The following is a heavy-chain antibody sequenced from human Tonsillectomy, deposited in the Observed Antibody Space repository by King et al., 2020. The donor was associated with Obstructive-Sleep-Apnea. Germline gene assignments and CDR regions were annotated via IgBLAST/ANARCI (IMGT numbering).Heavy chain of an antibody. V-gene: IGHV4-39*07. Sequence: QLQESGPGLVKPSETLSLTCSVSGGSLSSSSYYWGWIRQPPGKGLEWIGNIYYSGNTYCNPSLKSRITISVDTSKNQFSLKLNSVTAADAAVYYCARLFYSDYTAYFYFDLWGSGTQVTVSS. J-gene: IGHJ2*01. CDR2: IYYSGNT. CDR1: GGSLSSSSYY. CDR3: ARLFYSDYTAYFYFDL. D-gene: IGHD5-12*01.